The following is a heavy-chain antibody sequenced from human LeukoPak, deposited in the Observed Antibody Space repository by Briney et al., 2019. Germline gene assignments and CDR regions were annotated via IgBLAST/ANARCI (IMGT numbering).Heavy chain of an antibody. Sequence: GGSLRLSCAASGFTFSSYAMSWVRQAPGKGLEWVSAISGSGGSTYCADSVKGRFTISRDNSKNTLYLQMNSLRAEDTAVYYCASSRAVVQGVTSPFDYWGQGTLVTVSS. CDR3: ASSRAVVQGVTSPFDY. D-gene: IGHD3-10*01. CDR2: ISGSGGST. J-gene: IGHJ4*02. V-gene: IGHV3-23*01. CDR1: GFTFSSYA.